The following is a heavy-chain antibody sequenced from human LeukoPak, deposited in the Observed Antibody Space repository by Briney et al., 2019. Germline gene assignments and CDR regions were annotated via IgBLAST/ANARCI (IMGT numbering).Heavy chain of an antibody. Sequence: PGESLGLSCAASGFTFGAYYMTWVRQAPGKGLEWVANIKQDGSEKYYVDSVKGRFTISRDNANNSLYLQMNSLRAEDTAVYYCARMSGIAVAAIWISYFDYWGQGTLVTVSS. CDR3: ARMSGIAVAAIWISYFDY. V-gene: IGHV3-7*03. D-gene: IGHD6-19*01. CDR2: IKQDGSEK. CDR1: GFTFGAYY. J-gene: IGHJ4*02.